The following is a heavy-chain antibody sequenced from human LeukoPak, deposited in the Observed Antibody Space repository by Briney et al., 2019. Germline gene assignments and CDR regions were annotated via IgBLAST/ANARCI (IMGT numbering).Heavy chain of an antibody. J-gene: IGHJ1*01. CDR2: MSPYKGKT. V-gene: IGHV1-18*01. D-gene: IGHD3-10*01. CDR3: GRDRYYYGSGSSYFQH. CDR1: GYTFTRYV. Sequence: SVKVSCKASGYTFTRYVLLGVRQAPGQGGKWMGWMSPYKGKTNYAQKPQGRITKTTGPSTSTAYMELRSLRSDDTAVYYCGRDRYYYGSGSSYFQHWGQGTLVTVSS.